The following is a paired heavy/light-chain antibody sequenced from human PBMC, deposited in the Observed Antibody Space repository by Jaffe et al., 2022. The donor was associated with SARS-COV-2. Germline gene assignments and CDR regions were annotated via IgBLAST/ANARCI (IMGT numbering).Light chain of an antibody. CDR2: DVS. Sequence: QSALTQPASVSGSPGQSITISCTGTSSDVGGYNYVSWYQQHPGKAPKLMIYDVSNRPSGVSNRFSGSKSGNTASLTISGLQAEDEADYYCSSYTSSSSDWVFGGGTKLTVL. V-gene: IGLV2-14*01. CDR1: SSDVGGYNY. CDR3: SSYTSSSSDWV. J-gene: IGLJ3*02.
Heavy chain of an antibody. V-gene: IGHV2-5*02. CDR2: IYWDDDK. CDR1: GFSLSTSGVG. CDR3: ARYLVWFGDPHAFDY. J-gene: IGHJ4*02. D-gene: IGHD3-10*01. Sequence: QITLKESGPTLVKPTQTLTLTCTFSGFSLSTSGVGVGWIRQPPGKALEWLALIYWDDDKRYSPSLKSRLTITKDTSKNQVVLTMTNMDPVDTATYYCARYLVWFGDPHAFDYWGQGTLVTVSS.